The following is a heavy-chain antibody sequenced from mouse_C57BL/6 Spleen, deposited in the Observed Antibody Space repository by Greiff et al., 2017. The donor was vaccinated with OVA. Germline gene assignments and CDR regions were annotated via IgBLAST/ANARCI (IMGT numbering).Heavy chain of an antibody. Sequence: EVKVQQSGPELVKPGASVKISCKASGYTFTDYYMNWVKQSHGKSLEWIGDINPNNGGTSYNQKFKGKATLTVDKSSSTAYMELRSLTSEDSAVYYCARVSHYYGSSYQWYFDVWGTGTTVTVSS. D-gene: IGHD1-1*01. CDR3: ARVSHYYGSSYQWYFDV. J-gene: IGHJ1*03. CDR1: GYTFTDYY. CDR2: INPNNGGT. V-gene: IGHV1-26*01.